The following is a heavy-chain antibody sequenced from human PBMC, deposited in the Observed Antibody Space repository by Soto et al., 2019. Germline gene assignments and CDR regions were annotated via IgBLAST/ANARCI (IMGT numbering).Heavy chain of an antibody. CDR3: AKGFYSSSGYGAFDI. CDR1: GVTFSSNG. V-gene: IGHV3-30*18. J-gene: IGHJ3*02. Sequence: QVQLVDSGGVVVQPGRSLRLSCAASGVTFSSNGMHWVRQAPGKGMEWVAVISYDGSNKYYADSVKGRFTIYRDKSKNTVYLQMNRLRAEDTAVYYCAKGFYSSSGYGAFDIWGQGKMVTVSS. CDR2: ISYDGSNK. D-gene: IGHD6-13*01.